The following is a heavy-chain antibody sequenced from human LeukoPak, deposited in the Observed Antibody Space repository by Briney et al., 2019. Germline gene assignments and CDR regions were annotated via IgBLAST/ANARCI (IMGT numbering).Heavy chain of an antibody. D-gene: IGHD1-7*01. CDR1: GYTFTEHF. V-gene: IGHV1-2*02. Sequence: AAVKVSCKASGYTFTEHFIHWVRQAPGQGLQYMGWIHPASANTVYAQMFHGRVTLTRDTPATTTYMELSGLRSDDTAVYYCARDLRPANLWGQGTLVTVSS. CDR3: ARDLRPANL. CDR2: IHPASANT. J-gene: IGHJ4*02.